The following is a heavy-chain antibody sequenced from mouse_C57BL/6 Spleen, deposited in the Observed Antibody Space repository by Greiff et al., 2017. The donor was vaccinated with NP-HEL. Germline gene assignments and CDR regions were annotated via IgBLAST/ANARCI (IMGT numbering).Heavy chain of an antibody. V-gene: IGHV3-6*01. CDR3: ARASSNPYYAMDY. Sequence: EVKLQESGPGLVKPSQSLSLTCSVTGYSFTSGSYWNCLRQFPGNKLELMGYISYDGSNNYNPSLKNRISITRDTSKNQFFLKLNSVTTEDTATYYCARASSNPYYAMDYWGQGTSVTVSS. J-gene: IGHJ4*01. CDR2: ISYDGSN. D-gene: IGHD2-5*01. CDR1: GYSFTSGSY.